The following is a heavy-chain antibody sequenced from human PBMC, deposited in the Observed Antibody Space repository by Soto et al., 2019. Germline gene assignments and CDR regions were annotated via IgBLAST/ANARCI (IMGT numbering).Heavy chain of an antibody. CDR2: IFHSGST. CDR1: GGSIRSSGYY. J-gene: IGHJ4*02. Sequence: QLQLQESGPGLLKPSETLSLTCTVSGGSIRSSGYYWGWIRRPPGMGLEWIGSIFHSGSTLYTPSLNGRVTISVDTSKHQFSLKMTSVTAADTAVYYCARHATYCSSNSCYEFDFWGQGSLVTVSS. V-gene: IGHV4-39*01. CDR3: ARHATYCSSNSCYEFDF. D-gene: IGHD2-2*01.